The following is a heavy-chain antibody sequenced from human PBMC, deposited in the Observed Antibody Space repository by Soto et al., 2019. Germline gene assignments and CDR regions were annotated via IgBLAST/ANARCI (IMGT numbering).Heavy chain of an antibody. CDR1: GGTFSSYA. V-gene: IGHV1-69*13. CDR3: AKERRRFGELFTPYFDY. D-gene: IGHD3-10*01. Sequence: ASVKVSCKASGGTFSSYAISWVRQAPGQGLEWMGGIIPIFGTANYAQKFQGRVTITADESTSTAYMELSSLRSEDTAVYYCAKERRRFGELFTPYFDYWGQGTLVTVSS. J-gene: IGHJ4*02. CDR2: IIPIFGTA.